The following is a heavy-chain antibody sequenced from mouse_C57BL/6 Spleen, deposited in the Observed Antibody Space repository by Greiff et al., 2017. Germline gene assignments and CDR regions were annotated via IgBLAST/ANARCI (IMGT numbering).Heavy chain of an antibody. Sequence: EVKLVESGGGLVKPGGSLKLSCAASGFTFSSYTMSWVRQTPEKSLEWVATISGGGGNTYYPDSVKGRFTITRDNAKNTLYLQMSRLRSEDTALYYCARKRSDDYFDYWGQGTTLTVSS. CDR2: ISGGGGNT. CDR3: ARKRSDDYFDY. V-gene: IGHV5-9*01. CDR1: GFTFSSYT. D-gene: IGHD2-3*01. J-gene: IGHJ2*01.